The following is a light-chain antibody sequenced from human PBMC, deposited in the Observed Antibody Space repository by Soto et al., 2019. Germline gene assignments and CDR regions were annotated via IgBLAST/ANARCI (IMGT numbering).Light chain of an antibody. CDR2: RAS. V-gene: IGKV3-15*01. J-gene: IGKJ1*01. CDR3: QQYHNLWT. Sequence: EIVMTQSPATLSVSPGERATLSCTASHYIYSNVAWFQQRPGQAPRLLIYRASTRATGTPARFSGSGSGTEFTLTITSLQSADFALSYCQQYHNLWTFGQGTEVEIK. CDR1: HYIYSN.